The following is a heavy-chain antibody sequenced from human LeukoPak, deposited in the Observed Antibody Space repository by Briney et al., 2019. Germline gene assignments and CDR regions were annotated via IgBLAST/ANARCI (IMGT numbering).Heavy chain of an antibody. J-gene: IGHJ4*02. D-gene: IGHD6-13*01. Sequence: PSETLSLTCAVYGGSFSGYYWSWIRQPPGKGLEWIGEINHSGSTNYNPSIKSRVTISVDTSKNQFSLKLSSVTAADTAVYYCARGVAAAGTNFDYWGQGTLVTVSS. CDR1: GGSFSGYY. CDR2: INHSGST. V-gene: IGHV4-34*01. CDR3: ARGVAAAGTNFDY.